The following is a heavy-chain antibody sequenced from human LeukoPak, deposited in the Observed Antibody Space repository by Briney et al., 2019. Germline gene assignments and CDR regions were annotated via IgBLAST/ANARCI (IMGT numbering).Heavy chain of an antibody. V-gene: IGHV3-30*18. CDR2: ISYDGSNK. Sequence: GGSLRLPCAASGFTFSDYYMNWVRQAPGKGLEWVAVISYDGSNKYYADSVKGRFTISRDNSKNTLYLQMNSLRAEDTAVYYCAKDYDSSGYILGDWGQGTLVTVSS. J-gene: IGHJ4*02. D-gene: IGHD3-22*01. CDR1: GFTFSDYY. CDR3: AKDYDSSGYILGD.